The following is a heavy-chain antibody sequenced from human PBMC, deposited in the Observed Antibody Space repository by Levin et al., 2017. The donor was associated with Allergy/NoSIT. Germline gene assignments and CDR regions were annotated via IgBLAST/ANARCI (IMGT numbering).Heavy chain of an antibody. CDR2: ISGSGGST. V-gene: IGHV3-23*01. CDR3: AKLKGVLIAARPTYGMEV. CDR1: GFTFSSYD. D-gene: IGHD6-6*01. Sequence: QPGGSLRLSCAASGFTFSSYDMSWVRRAPGKGLEWVSGISGSGGSTYYADSVKGRFTISRDNSKNTLSLQMNSLRAEDTAVYYCAKLKGVLIAARPTYGMEVWGEGTRVSVSA. J-gene: IGHJ6*04.